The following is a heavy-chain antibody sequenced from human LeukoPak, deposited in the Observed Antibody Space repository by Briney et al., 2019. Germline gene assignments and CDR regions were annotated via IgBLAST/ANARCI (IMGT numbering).Heavy chain of an antibody. V-gene: IGHV4-34*01. CDR2: INHSGST. D-gene: IGHD6-13*01. J-gene: IGHJ5*02. CDR1: GGSFSGDF. CDR3: ARGSRRPPLSSSWYLWKPNWFDP. Sequence: PSETLSLTCAVYGGSFSGDFWSWIRQSPGKGLEWIGEINHSGSTNYNPSLKSRVTISVDTSKNQFSLKLSSVTAADTAVYYCARGSRRPPLSSSWYLWKPNWFDPWGQGTLVTVSS.